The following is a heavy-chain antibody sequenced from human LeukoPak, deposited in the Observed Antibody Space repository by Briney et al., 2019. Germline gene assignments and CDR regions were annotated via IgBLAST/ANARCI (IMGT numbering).Heavy chain of an antibody. CDR3: ARDLGGYGDYGTNFDY. D-gene: IGHD4-17*01. CDR1: GFTFSSSA. Sequence: GGSLRLSCAASGFTFSSSAMSWVRQAPGKGLEWVSAISSSSSYIYYADSVKGRFTISRHNAKRSLYLQMNSLRAEDTAVYYCARDLGGYGDYGTNFDYWGQGTLVTVSS. J-gene: IGHJ4*02. CDR2: ISSSSSYI. V-gene: IGHV3-21*01.